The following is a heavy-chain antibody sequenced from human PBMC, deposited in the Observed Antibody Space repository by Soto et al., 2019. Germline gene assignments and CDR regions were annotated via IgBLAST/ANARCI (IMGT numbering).Heavy chain of an antibody. D-gene: IGHD5-18*01. V-gene: IGHV3-23*01. Sequence: EVQLLESGGGLVRPGGSLRLSCAASGFTFSSYAMRWVRQAPGKGLEWVSDISGSGGSTYYADSVKGRFTISRDNSKNTLYLQMKSLRAEDTAVYYCAKDERYSYGSHFDYWGQGTLVTVSS. CDR1: GFTFSSYA. J-gene: IGHJ4*02. CDR3: AKDERYSYGSHFDY. CDR2: ISGSGGST.